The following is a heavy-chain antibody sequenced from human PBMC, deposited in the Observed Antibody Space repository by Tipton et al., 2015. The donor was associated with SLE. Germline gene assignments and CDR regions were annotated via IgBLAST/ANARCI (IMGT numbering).Heavy chain of an antibody. J-gene: IGHJ3*02. CDR2: VFRSGTS. CDR1: GYSISSGHL. V-gene: IGHV4-38-2*02. CDR3: AREGSTIAPGAFDI. Sequence: TLSLTCTVSGYSISSGHLWGWIRQAPGKGLEWIASVFRSGTSHYNPSLKRRVTISGDTSKNQFSLKLNSVTAADTAVYYCAREGSTIAPGAFDIWGQGTMVTVSS. D-gene: IGHD2-2*01.